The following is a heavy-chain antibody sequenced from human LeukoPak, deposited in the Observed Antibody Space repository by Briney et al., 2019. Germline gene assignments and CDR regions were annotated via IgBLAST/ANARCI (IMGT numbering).Heavy chain of an antibody. CDR1: GFTFSSYG. CDR3: ARADSYGYPYYYYYYMDV. D-gene: IGHD5-18*01. CDR2: IRYDGSNK. Sequence: GGSLRLSCAASGFTFSSYGMHWVRQAPGKGLEWVAFIRYDGSNKYYADSVKGRFTISRDNSKNTLYLQMNSLRAEDTAVYYCARADSYGYPYYYYYYMDVWGKGTTVTVSS. V-gene: IGHV3-30*02. J-gene: IGHJ6*03.